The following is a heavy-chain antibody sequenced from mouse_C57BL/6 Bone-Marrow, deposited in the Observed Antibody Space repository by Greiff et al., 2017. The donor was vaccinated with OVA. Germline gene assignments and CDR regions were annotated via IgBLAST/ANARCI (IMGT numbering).Heavy chain of an antibody. D-gene: IGHD1-1*01. Sequence: VQLQQPGAELVKPGASVKMSCKASGYTFTSYWITWVKQRPGQGLEWIGDIYPGSGSTNYNEKFKSKATLTVDTSSSTAYMQLSSLTSEDSAVYYCAKGHYYGSSYLGAMDYWGQGTSVTVSS. CDR2: IYPGSGST. CDR3: AKGHYYGSSYLGAMDY. V-gene: IGHV1-55*01. J-gene: IGHJ4*01. CDR1: GYTFTSYW.